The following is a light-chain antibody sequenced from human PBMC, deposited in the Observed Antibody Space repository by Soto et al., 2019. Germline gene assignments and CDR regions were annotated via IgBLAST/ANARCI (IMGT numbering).Light chain of an antibody. Sequence: EIVLTQSPATLSLSPGERATLSCRASQSLTNSFIAWYQQRPGQAPRLLIYDTSSRASGIPDRFSGSGSGTDFTLTISRPETEDFAVFYCQQDGTSEIIFGQGTRLEIK. CDR3: QQDGTSEII. J-gene: IGKJ5*01. CDR2: DTS. CDR1: QSLTNSF. V-gene: IGKV3-20*01.